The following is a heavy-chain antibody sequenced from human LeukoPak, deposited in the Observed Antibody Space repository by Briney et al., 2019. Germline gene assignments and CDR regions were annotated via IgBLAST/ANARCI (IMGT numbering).Heavy chain of an antibody. Sequence: SVKVSCKASGGTFSSYAISWVRQAPGQGLEWMGGIIPIFGTANYAQKFQGRVTITADKSTSTAYMELGSLRSEDTAVYYCARIPYYYGSGSYYSPFDYWGQGTLVTVSS. D-gene: IGHD3-10*01. V-gene: IGHV1-69*06. CDR2: IIPIFGTA. J-gene: IGHJ4*02. CDR3: ARIPYYYGSGSYYSPFDY. CDR1: GGTFSSYA.